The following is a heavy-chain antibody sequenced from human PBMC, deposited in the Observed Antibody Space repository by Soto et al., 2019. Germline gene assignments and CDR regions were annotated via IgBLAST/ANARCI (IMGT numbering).Heavy chain of an antibody. V-gene: IGHV4-34*01. J-gene: IGHJ6*04. CDR1: GGSFSGYY. CDR2: INHSGST. CDR3: ARGSFPPYIAARHGPIGATEDV. D-gene: IGHD6-6*01. Sequence: PSETLSLTCAVYGGSFSGYYWSWIRQPPGKGLEWIGEINHSGSTNYNPSLKSRVTISVDTSKNQFSLKLSSVTAADTAVYYCARGSFPPYIAARHGPIGATEDVWGKGTTVTVSS.